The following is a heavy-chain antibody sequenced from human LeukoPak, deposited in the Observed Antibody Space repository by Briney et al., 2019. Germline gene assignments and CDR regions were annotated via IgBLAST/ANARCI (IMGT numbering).Heavy chain of an antibody. J-gene: IGHJ3*02. CDR1: GFTFSNYA. CDR2: TSGSGGNT. Sequence: GGSLRLSCAASGFTFSNYAMNWVRQAPGKGLEWVSFTSGSGGNTYYADSVKGRFTISRDNSKNTLDLQMNTLRAEDTAVYYCAKAVGNAFDIWGQETMVTVSS. V-gene: IGHV3-23*01. CDR3: AKAVGNAFDI. D-gene: IGHD1-26*01.